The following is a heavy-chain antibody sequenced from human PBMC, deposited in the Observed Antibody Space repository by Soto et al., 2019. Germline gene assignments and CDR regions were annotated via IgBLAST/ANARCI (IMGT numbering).Heavy chain of an antibody. CDR2: ISGSGGST. J-gene: IGHJ6*03. D-gene: IGHD6-6*01. CDR1: GFTFISYA. V-gene: IGHV3-23*01. CDR3: AKDRPPRYYYYYMDV. Sequence: GGSLRLSCAASGFTFISYAMSWVRQAPGKGLEWVSAISGSGGSTYYADSVKGRFTISRDNSKNTLYLQMNSLRAEDTAVYYCAKDRPPRYYYYYMDVWGKGTTVTVSS.